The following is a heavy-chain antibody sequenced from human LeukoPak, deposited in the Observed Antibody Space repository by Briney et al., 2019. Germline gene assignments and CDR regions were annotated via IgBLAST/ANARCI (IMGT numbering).Heavy chain of an antibody. Sequence: ASVQVSCKASGHTFTSYDIKWARQATGPGLEWIGWMNPNSANTGYAQKFQGRVTITRNTSISTAYMELSSLRSEDTAVYYCARGPITTWFGELLSPLDYWGQGTLVTVSS. V-gene: IGHV1-8*03. CDR3: ARGPITTWFGELLSPLDY. D-gene: IGHD3-10*01. CDR1: GHTFTSYD. CDR2: MNPNSANT. J-gene: IGHJ4*02.